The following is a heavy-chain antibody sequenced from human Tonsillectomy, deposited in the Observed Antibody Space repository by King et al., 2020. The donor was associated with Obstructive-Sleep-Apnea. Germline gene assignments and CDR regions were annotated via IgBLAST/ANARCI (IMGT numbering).Heavy chain of an antibody. CDR1: GITFSSYS. CDR3: ARDEEYQLPHLKGGGYYYYYGMDV. D-gene: IGHD2-2*01. Sequence: VQLVESGGGLVKPGGSLRLSCAASGITFSSYSMNWVRQAPGKGLEWVSSISSSGSYMYYADSVKGRFTISRDNAKNSLYLQMISLRAEDTAVYYCARDEEYQLPHLKGGGYYYYYGMDVWGQGTTVTVSS. V-gene: IGHV3-21*01. J-gene: IGHJ6*02. CDR2: ISSSGSYM.